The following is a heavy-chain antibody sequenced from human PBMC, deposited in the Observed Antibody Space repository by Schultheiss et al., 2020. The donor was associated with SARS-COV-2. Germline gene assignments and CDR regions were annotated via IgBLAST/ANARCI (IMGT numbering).Heavy chain of an antibody. J-gene: IGHJ2*01. CDR3: AKDTYGDYDYWYFDL. Sequence: SLKISCAASGFTFDDYAMHWVRQAPGKGLEWVSGISWNSGSIGYADSVKGRFTISRDNYMDTLYLQMNNLRADDTATYFCAKDTYGDYDYWYFDLWGRGSLVTVSS. D-gene: IGHD4-17*01. V-gene: IGHV3-9*01. CDR2: ISWNSGSI. CDR1: GFTFDDYA.